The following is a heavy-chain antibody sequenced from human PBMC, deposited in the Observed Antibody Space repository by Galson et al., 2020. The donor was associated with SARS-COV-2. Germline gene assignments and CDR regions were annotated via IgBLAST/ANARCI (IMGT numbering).Heavy chain of an antibody. CDR3: ARGLTIFGVVSNFDY. V-gene: IGHV4-31*03. CDR1: GGSISSGGYY. Sequence: ETSETLSLTCTVSGGSISSGGYYWSWIRQHPGTGLEWIGYIYYSGSTYYNPSLKSRVTISVDTSKNQFSLKLSSVTAADTAVYYCARGLTIFGVVSNFDYWGQGTLVTVSS. D-gene: IGHD3-3*01. J-gene: IGHJ4*02. CDR2: IYYSGST.